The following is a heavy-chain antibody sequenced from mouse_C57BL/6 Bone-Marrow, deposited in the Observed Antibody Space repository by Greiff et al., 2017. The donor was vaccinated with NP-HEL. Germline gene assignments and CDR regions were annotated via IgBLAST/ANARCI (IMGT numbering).Heavy chain of an antibody. Sequence: QVQLQQSGAELVKPGASVKLSCKASGYTFTNSWLHWVKPRPGRGLEWIGRIDPNSGGTKYNEKFKSKATLTVDKPSSTAYMQLSSLTSEDSAVYYCARYYYGSGYFDYWGQGTTLTVSS. V-gene: IGHV1-72*01. D-gene: IGHD1-1*01. CDR1: GYTFTNSW. CDR3: ARYYYGSGYFDY. J-gene: IGHJ2*01. CDR2: IDPNSGGT.